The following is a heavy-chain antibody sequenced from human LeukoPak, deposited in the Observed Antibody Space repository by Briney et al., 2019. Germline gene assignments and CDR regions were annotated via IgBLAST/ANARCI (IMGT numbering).Heavy chain of an antibody. J-gene: IGHJ4*02. V-gene: IGHV3-21*01. CDR1: GFTFSSYS. CDR3: ARDIVGRRSSGWYVTDY. D-gene: IGHD6-19*01. CDR2: ISSSSSYI. Sequence: MSGGSLRLSCAASGFTFSSYSMNWVRQAPGKGLEWVSSISSSSSYIYYADSVKGRFTISRDNAKNSLYLQMNSLRAEDTAVYYCARDIVGRRSSGWYVTDYWGQGTLVTVSS.